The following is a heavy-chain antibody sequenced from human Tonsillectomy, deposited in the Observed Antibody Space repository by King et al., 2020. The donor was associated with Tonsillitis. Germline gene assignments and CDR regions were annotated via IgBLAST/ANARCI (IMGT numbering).Heavy chain of an antibody. D-gene: IGHD6-19*01. Sequence: VQLVESGGGLVQPGGSLRLSCAASGFTFSSYAMTWVRQAPGKGLEWVSAISGSAGSTYYADSVKGRFTISRDNSKNTVYLQMNSLRAEDTAVYYCAKLGFSSGWYGYFDYWGQGTLVTVSS. V-gene: IGHV3-23*04. CDR2: ISGSAGST. CDR3: AKLGFSSGWYGYFDY. CDR1: GFTFSSYA. J-gene: IGHJ4*02.